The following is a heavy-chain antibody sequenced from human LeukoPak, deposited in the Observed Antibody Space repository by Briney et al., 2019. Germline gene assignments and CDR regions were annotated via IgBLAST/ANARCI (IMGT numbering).Heavy chain of an antibody. CDR2: ISYDGSNK. Sequence: GGSLRLSCAASGFTFSSYAMHWVRQAPGKGLEWVAVISYDGSNKYYADSVKGRFTISRDNSKNTLYLQMNSLRAEDTAVYYCARDVSTMVRGVQGPAYYFDYWGQGTLVTVSS. CDR1: GFTFSSYA. V-gene: IGHV3-30*01. D-gene: IGHD3-10*01. CDR3: ARDVSTMVRGVQGPAYYFDY. J-gene: IGHJ4*02.